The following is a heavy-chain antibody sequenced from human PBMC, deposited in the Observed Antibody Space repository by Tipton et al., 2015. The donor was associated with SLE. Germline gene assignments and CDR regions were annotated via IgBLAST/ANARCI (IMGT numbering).Heavy chain of an antibody. D-gene: IGHD3-10*01. CDR1: GGSISSYY. CDR3: ARVRGRGYFQH. V-gene: IGHV4-59*01. Sequence: TLSLTCTVSGGSISSYYWSWIRQPPGKGLEWIGYIYYSGSTNYNPSLKSQVTISVDTSKNQFSLKLSSVTAADTAVYYCARVRGRGYFQHWGQGTLVTVSS. CDR2: IYYSGST. J-gene: IGHJ1*01.